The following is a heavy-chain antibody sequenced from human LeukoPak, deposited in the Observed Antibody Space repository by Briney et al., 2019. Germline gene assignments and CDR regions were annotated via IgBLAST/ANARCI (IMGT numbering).Heavy chain of an antibody. Sequence: WASVKVSCKASGYTFTGYGISWVRQAPGQGLEWMGWISAYNGNTNYARKLQGRVTMTTDTSTSTAYMELRSLRSDDTAVYYCARDRRRIAAAGTNWFDPWGQGTLVTVSS. CDR1: GYTFTGYG. CDR3: ARDRRRIAAAGTNWFDP. V-gene: IGHV1-18*01. CDR2: ISAYNGNT. J-gene: IGHJ5*02. D-gene: IGHD6-13*01.